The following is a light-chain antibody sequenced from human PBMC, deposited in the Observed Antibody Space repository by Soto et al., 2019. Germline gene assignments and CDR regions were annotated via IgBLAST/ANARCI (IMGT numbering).Light chain of an antibody. CDR1: SSDVGGYNY. V-gene: IGLV2-14*01. CDR2: DVS. Sequence: QSLLTQPASVSGSPGQSIAISCTGASSDVGGYNYVSWYQQHPGKAPRLMIYDVSNRPSGVSDRFSGSKSGNTASLTISGLQAEDEAEYYCSSYTSSSNYVFGTGTKVTVL. J-gene: IGLJ1*01. CDR3: SSYTSSSNYV.